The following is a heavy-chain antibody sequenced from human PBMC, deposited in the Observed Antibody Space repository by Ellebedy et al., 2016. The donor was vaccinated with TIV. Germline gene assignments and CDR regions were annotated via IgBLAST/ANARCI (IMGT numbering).Heavy chain of an antibody. V-gene: IGHV4-59*01. J-gene: IGHJ3*02. D-gene: IGHD6-13*01. CDR3: ARVVWQQPVSYAFDI. CDR1: GGSISPYY. CDR2: ISYSGST. Sequence: MPSETLSLTCTVSGGSISPYYWSWIRQPPGKGLEWIGYISYSGSTNYNPSLQSRITILVDTSKNHFSLKLSSVTAADTAVYYCARVVWQQPVSYAFDIWGQGTMVTVSS.